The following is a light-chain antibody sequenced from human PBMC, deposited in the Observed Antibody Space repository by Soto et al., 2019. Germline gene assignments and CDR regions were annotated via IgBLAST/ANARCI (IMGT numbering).Light chain of an antibody. CDR2: EVS. CDR1: SSNVGSYKL. J-gene: IGLJ1*01. Sequence: QSALTQPDSVSGSPGQSITISCTGTSSNVGSYKLVSWYQQHPGKAPKLMIYEVSNRPSGVSNRFSGSKSGNTASLTISGLQAEYDSDYYCSSYTISSTFYVFGTGTKLTVL. CDR3: SSYTISSTFYV. V-gene: IGLV2-14*02.